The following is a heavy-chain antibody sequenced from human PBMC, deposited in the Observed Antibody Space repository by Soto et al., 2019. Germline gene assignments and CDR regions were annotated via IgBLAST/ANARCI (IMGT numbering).Heavy chain of an antibody. D-gene: IGHD3-10*01. CDR2: IYYTGTT. Sequence: SETLSLTCTVSGDSISDHYWSWIRQPPGKGLEWIGYIYYTGTTNYNPSLKSRVTISVDTSKNQFSLKLSSVTTADTAVYYCARGVTLVRGVIHTPYFDYWGQGALVT. V-gene: IGHV4-59*11. J-gene: IGHJ4*02. CDR1: GDSISDHY. CDR3: ARGVTLVRGVIHTPYFDY.